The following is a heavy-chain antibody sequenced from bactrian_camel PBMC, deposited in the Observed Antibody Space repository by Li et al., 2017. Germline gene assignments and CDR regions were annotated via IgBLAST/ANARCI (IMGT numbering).Heavy chain of an antibody. J-gene: IGHJ6*01. CDR3: AGTSSPMWSWLLAFGY. CDR1: GFRLTAPD. CDR2: GTSGGRR. Sequence: HVQLVESGGGSVQTGGSLRLSCTASGFRLTAPDIDWYRQIPGSACELVSSGTSGGRRYYADSVKGRFTVSQDNAKNTAYLQMDSLKTDDTAAYYCAGTSSPMWSWLLAFGYWGQGTQVTVS. D-gene: IGHD1*01. V-gene: IGHV3S53*01.